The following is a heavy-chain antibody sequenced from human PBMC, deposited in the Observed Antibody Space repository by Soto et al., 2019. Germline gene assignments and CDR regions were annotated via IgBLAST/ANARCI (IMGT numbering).Heavy chain of an antibody. CDR2: IYWDDDE. Sequence: QITLKESGPTLVKPTQTLMLTCTFSGFSLSSRAVGVGWIRQPPGKALEWLALIYWDDDERYNSSLRSRLTITKDTSKNQVVLTMTDLDPADTATYYCANRDYYGSGEGAFDIWGQGTMVTVSS. J-gene: IGHJ3*02. D-gene: IGHD3-10*01. CDR1: GFSLSSRAVG. V-gene: IGHV2-5*02. CDR3: ANRDYYGSGEGAFDI.